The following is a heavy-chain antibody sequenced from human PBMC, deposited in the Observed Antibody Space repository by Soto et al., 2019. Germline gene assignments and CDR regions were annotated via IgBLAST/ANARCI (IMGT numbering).Heavy chain of an antibody. J-gene: IGHJ4*02. CDR3: AKDQGFSYYDSSGYYYGYYFDY. Sequence: GGSLRLSCAASGFTFSSCAMSWVRQAPGKGLEWVSGIGGSGDDTEYTDSVKGRFTISRDNSKNTLYLQMNSLRAEDTAVYYCAKDQGFSYYDSSGYYYGYYFDYWGQGTLVTVSS. D-gene: IGHD3-22*01. V-gene: IGHV3-23*01. CDR1: GFTFSSCA. CDR2: IGGSGDDT.